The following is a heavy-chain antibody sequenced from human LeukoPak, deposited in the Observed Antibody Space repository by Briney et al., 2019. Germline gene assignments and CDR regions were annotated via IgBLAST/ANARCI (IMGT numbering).Heavy chain of an antibody. CDR2: IYHSGST. J-gene: IGHJ4*02. CDR1: GGSISSSNW. Sequence: PSGTLSLTCAVSGGSISSSNWWSWVRQPPGKGLEWIGEIYHSGSTNHNPSLKSRVTISVDKSKNQFSLKLSSVTAADTAVYYCASLHGYYDSSGYSDYWGQGTLVTVSS. CDR3: ASLHGYYDSSGYSDY. V-gene: IGHV4-4*02. D-gene: IGHD3-22*01.